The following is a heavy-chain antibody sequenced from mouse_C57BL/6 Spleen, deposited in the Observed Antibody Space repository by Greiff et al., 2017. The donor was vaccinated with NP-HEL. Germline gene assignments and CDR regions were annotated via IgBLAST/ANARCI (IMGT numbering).Heavy chain of an antibody. Sequence: QVQLKESGAELVMPGASVKLSCKASGYTFTSYWMHWVKQRPGQGLEWIGEIDPSDSYTNYNQKFKGKSTLTVDKSSSTAYMQLSSLTSEDSAVYYCARGGSNYEVAWFAYWGQGTLVTVSA. V-gene: IGHV1-69*01. J-gene: IGHJ3*01. CDR3: ARGGSNYEVAWFAY. D-gene: IGHD2-5*01. CDR2: IDPSDSYT. CDR1: GYTFTSYW.